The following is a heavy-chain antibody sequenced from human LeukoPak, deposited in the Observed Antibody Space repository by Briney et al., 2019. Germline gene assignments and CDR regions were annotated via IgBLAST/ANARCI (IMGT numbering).Heavy chain of an antibody. Sequence: SETLSLTCAVYGGSFSGYYWSWIRQTPGKGLEWIGEINHSGSTNFNPSLKSRVTISVDTSKNQFSLKLSSVTAADTAVYYCARVGQWLHEGYFQHWGQGTLVTVSS. CDR2: INHSGST. V-gene: IGHV4-34*01. J-gene: IGHJ1*01. CDR3: ARVGQWLHEGYFQH. CDR1: GGSFSGYY. D-gene: IGHD6-19*01.